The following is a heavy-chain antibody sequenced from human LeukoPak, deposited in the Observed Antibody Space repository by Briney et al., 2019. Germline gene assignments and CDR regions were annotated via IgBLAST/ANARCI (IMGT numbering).Heavy chain of an antibody. CDR1: GFTFSTYA. J-gene: IGHJ4*02. D-gene: IGHD1-26*01. CDR3: AKERATTTTFDY. CDR2: ISGSGGGT. V-gene: IGHV3-23*01. Sequence: GGSLRLSCAASGFTFSTYAMSWVRQAPGKGLEWVSLISGSGGGTYYANSVKGRFTISRDNSKITLYLQMDSLRTEDTAVYYCAKERATTTTFDYWGQGTLITVSS.